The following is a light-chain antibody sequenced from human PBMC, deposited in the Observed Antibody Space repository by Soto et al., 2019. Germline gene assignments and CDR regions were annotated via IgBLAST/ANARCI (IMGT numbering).Light chain of an antibody. CDR2: DVT. CDR1: SSDVGGYNY. Sequence: QSALTQPRSVSGSPGQSVTISCTGTSSDVGGYNYVSWYQQRPGKVPKLMIFDVTKRPSGVPDRFSGSKSGNTASLTISGLQAEDEADYYCFSYAGSHLYVFGTGTKLTVL. V-gene: IGLV2-11*01. CDR3: FSYAGSHLYV. J-gene: IGLJ1*01.